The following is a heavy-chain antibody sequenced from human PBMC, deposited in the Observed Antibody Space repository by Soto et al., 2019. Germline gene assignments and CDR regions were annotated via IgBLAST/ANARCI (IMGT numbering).Heavy chain of an antibody. Sequence: GSLRLSCAASGFTFSSYAMSWVRQAPGKGLEWVSAISGSGGSTYYADSVKGRFTISRDNSKNTLYLQMNSLRAEDTAVYYCAKVSYGSGSYYKATTSPDYWGQGTLITVAS. CDR3: AKVSYGSGSYYKATTSPDY. V-gene: IGHV3-23*01. CDR1: GFTFSSYA. CDR2: ISGSGGST. D-gene: IGHD3-10*01. J-gene: IGHJ4*02.